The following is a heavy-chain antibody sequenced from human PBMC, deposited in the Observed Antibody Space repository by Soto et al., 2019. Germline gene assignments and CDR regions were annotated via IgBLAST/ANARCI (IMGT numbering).Heavy chain of an antibody. CDR1: GGSFSGYY. J-gene: IGHJ4*02. Sequence: LSLTCAVYGGSFSGYYWSWIRQPPGKGLEWIGEINHSGSTNYNPSLKSRVTISVDTSKNQFSLKLSSVTAADTAVYYCARVRQWLAKVYFDYWGQGTLVTVSS. CDR3: ARVRQWLAKVYFDY. V-gene: IGHV4-34*01. D-gene: IGHD6-19*01. CDR2: INHSGST.